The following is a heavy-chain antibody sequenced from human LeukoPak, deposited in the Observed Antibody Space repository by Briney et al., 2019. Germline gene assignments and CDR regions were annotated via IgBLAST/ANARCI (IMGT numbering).Heavy chain of an antibody. Sequence: GGSLRLSCAASGFTFSDYYMSWIRQAPGKGLEWVSYISSSGSTISYAGSVKGRFTISRDNAKNSLYLQMNSLRAEDTAVYYCARASNTIFGVVIDYWGQGALVTVSS. D-gene: IGHD3-3*01. CDR1: GFTFSDYY. J-gene: IGHJ4*02. V-gene: IGHV3-11*01. CDR3: ARASNTIFGVVIDY. CDR2: ISSSGSTI.